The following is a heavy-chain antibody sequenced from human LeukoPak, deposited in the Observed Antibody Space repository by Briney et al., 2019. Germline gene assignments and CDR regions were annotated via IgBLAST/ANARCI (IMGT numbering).Heavy chain of an antibody. CDR2: INPNIGDT. V-gene: IGHV1-2*02. D-gene: IGHD4-23*01. J-gene: IGHJ4*02. CDR1: GYTFTGYY. CDR3: ARGLVGTPHFDF. Sequence: ASVKVSCKASGYTFTGYYMHWVRQAPGQGLEWMGWINPNIGDTTYAQKFQGRVTMTRDTSISTPYMELTRLRSDDAAVYYCARGLVGTPHFDFWGQGDLVTVSS.